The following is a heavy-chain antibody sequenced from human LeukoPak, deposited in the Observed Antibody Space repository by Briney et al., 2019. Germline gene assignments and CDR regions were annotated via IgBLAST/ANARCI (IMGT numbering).Heavy chain of an antibody. V-gene: IGHV4-39*07. D-gene: IGHD3-22*01. CDR3: ARNSYYYDSSGPPDY. CDR2: IYYSGST. J-gene: IGHJ4*02. CDR1: GGSISSSSYF. Sequence: KTSETLSLTCSVSGGSISSSSYFWGWIRQPPGKGLEWIGSIYYSGSTHYNPSLKSRVTISVDTSKNQFSLKLSSVTAADTAVYYCARNSYYYDSSGPPDYWGQGTLVTVSS.